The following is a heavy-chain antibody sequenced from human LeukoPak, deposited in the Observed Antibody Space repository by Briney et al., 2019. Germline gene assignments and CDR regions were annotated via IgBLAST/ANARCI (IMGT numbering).Heavy chain of an antibody. CDR1: GFTFSSYP. V-gene: IGHV3-21*01. CDR2: ISSRSDYI. CDR3: ARAQYYYDSSGYYYGAGAFDI. Sequence: GGSLRLSCAASGFTFSSYPMNWVRQAPGKGLEWVSSISSRSDYIYYADSVKGRFTISRDDTKNSLYLQMNSLRAEDTAVYYCARAQYYYDSSGYYYGAGAFDIWGQGTMVTVSS. D-gene: IGHD3-22*01. J-gene: IGHJ3*02.